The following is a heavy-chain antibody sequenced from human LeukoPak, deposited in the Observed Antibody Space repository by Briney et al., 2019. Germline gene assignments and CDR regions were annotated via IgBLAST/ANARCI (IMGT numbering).Heavy chain of an antibody. Sequence: PGGSLRLSCAASGFTFSSYSMNWVRQAPGKGLEWVSSISSSSSYIYYADSVKGRFTISRDNAKNSLYLQMNSLRAEDTAVYYCARAPYYYDSSGYSRYQYYYYYYMDVWGKGTTVTVSS. V-gene: IGHV3-21*01. D-gene: IGHD3-22*01. J-gene: IGHJ6*03. CDR2: ISSSSSYI. CDR1: GFTFSSYS. CDR3: ARAPYYYDSSGYSRYQYYYYYYMDV.